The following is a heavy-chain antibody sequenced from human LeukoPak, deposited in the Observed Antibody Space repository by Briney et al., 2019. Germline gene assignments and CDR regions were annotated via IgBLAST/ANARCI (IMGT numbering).Heavy chain of an antibody. J-gene: IGHJ3*02. Sequence: SETLSLTCTVSGGSISSSSYYWGWIRQPPGKGLEWIGSIYYSGSTYYNPSLKSRVTISVDTSKDQFSLKLSSVTAADTAVYYCARRHYDSSGYYYGDAFDIWGQGTMVTVSS. V-gene: IGHV4-39*01. CDR1: GGSISSSSYY. CDR2: IYYSGST. CDR3: ARRHYDSSGYYYGDAFDI. D-gene: IGHD3-22*01.